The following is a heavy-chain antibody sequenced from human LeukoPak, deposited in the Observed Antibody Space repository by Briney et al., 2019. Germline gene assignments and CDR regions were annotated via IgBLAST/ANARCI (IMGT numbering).Heavy chain of an antibody. CDR3: AKDQHLYSSGWFGPYDY. V-gene: IGHV3-23*01. D-gene: IGHD6-19*01. J-gene: IGHJ4*02. CDR2: ISGSGGST. CDR1: GFTFSSNA. Sequence: GGSLRPSWPAFGFTFSSNAMSWVGQAPGKGREWVPVISGSGGSTYYADSVKGRFTISRDNSKNTLYLQMNSLRAEDTAVYYCAKDQHLYSSGWFGPYDYWGQGTLVTVSS.